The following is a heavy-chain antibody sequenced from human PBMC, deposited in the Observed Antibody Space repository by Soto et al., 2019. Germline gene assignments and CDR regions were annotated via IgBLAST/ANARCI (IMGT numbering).Heavy chain of an antibody. J-gene: IGHJ5*02. CDR3: ARDGGTYDILTGYYNPQTNWFDP. CDR1: GGTFSSYA. CDR2: IIPIFGTA. Sequence: SVKVSCKASGGTFSSYAISWVRQAPGQGLEWMGGIIPIFGTANYAQKFQGRVTITADESTSTAYMELSSLRSEDTAVYYCARDGGTYDILTGYYNPQTNWFDPWGQGTLVTAPQ. V-gene: IGHV1-69*13. D-gene: IGHD3-9*01.